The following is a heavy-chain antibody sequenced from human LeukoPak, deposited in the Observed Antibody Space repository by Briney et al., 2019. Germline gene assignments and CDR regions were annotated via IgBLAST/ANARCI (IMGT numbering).Heavy chain of an antibody. J-gene: IGHJ6*03. D-gene: IGHD6-13*01. CDR3: ARDRGSLQYSSSWYYYYYYMDV. Sequence: SVKVSCKASGGTFSSYAISWVRQAPGQGLEWMGGIIPILGTANYAQKSQGRVTITTDESTSTAYMELSSLRSEDTAVYYCARDRGSLQYSSSWYYYYYYMDVWGKGTTVTVSS. CDR2: IIPILGTA. V-gene: IGHV1-69*05. CDR1: GGTFSSYA.